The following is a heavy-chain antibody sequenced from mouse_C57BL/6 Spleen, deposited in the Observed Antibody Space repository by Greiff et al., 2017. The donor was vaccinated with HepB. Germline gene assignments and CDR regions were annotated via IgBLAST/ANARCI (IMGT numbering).Heavy chain of an antibody. CDR3: ARGDYGSSRGFAY. CDR1: GYSFTDYN. D-gene: IGHD1-1*01. Sequence: VQLKESGPELVKPGASVKISCKASGYSFTDYNMNWVKQSNGKSLEWIGVINPNYGTTSYNQKFKGKATLTVDQSSSTAYMQLNSLTSEDSAVYYCARGDYGSSRGFAYWGQGTLVTVSA. V-gene: IGHV1-39*01. J-gene: IGHJ3*01. CDR2: INPNYGTT.